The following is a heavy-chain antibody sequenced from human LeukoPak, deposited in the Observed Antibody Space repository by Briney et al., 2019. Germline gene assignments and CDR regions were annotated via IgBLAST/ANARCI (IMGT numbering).Heavy chain of an antibody. Sequence: GGSLRLSCAASGFTFSSYAMHWVRQAPGKGLEWVAVISYDGSNKYYADSVKGRFTISRDNSKNTPYLQMNSLRAEDTAVYYCARERRAEYYFDYWGQGTLVTVSS. V-gene: IGHV3-30-3*01. CDR2: ISYDGSNK. CDR1: GFTFSSYA. D-gene: IGHD1-26*01. J-gene: IGHJ4*02. CDR3: ARERRAEYYFDY.